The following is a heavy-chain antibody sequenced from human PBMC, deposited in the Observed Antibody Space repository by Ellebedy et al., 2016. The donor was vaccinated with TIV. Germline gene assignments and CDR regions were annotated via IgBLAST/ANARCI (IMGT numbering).Heavy chain of an antibody. D-gene: IGHD6-6*01. CDR2: IWYDGSNK. J-gene: IGHJ4*02. V-gene: IGHV3-33*08. CDR3: AREAPRDYFDY. Sequence: GESLKISCAASGFTFSSYSMNWVRQAPGKGLEWVAVIWYDGSNKYYADSVKGRFTISRDNSKNTLYLQMNSLRAEDTAVYYCAREAPRDYFDYWGQGTLVTVSS. CDR1: GFTFSSYS.